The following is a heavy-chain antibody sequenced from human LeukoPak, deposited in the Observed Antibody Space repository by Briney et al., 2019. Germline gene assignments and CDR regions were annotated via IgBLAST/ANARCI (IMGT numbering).Heavy chain of an antibody. CDR2: IKEDGREK. D-gene: IGHD1-1*01. V-gene: IGHV3-7*04. CDR1: GFTFSGSA. CDR3: ARGYNQACDY. J-gene: IGHJ4*02. Sequence: GGSLRLSCAASGFTFSGSAIHWVRQAPGKGLEWVANIKEDGREKYYVDSVKGRFTISRDNAESSLYLQMNSLTAEDTAVYYCARGYNQACDYWGQGTVATVSS.